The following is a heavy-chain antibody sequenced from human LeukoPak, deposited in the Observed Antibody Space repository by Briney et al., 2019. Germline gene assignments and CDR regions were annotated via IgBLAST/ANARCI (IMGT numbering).Heavy chain of an antibody. CDR2: INHGGST. D-gene: IGHD3-10*01. CDR3: ARRGRGRMVRGVTARGWFDP. V-gene: IGHV4-34*01. CDR1: GGSFCGYY. J-gene: IGHJ5*02. Sequence: SETLSLTCAVYGGSFCGYYWSWIPQPPGKGLEWIGEINHGGSTNYNPSLKSRITISVDTSKNQFSLKLSSGTAADTAVYYCARRGRGRMVRGVTARGWFDPWGQGTLVTVSS.